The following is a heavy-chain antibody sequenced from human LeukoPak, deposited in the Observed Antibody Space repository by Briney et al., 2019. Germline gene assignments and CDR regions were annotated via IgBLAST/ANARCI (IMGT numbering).Heavy chain of an antibody. Sequence: SSVKVSCMASGYTFITYGIIWVRQAPGQGLEWIGWISTYNGNTNYAQKLQGRVTMTTDTSTTTAYMELRSLRSDDTDVYYCARELRYCSGGDCSKPVSGKDVWGQGTMVTVSS. V-gene: IGHV1-18*01. J-gene: IGHJ6*02. CDR1: GYTFITYG. CDR3: ARELRYCSGGDCSKPVSGKDV. CDR2: ISTYNGNT. D-gene: IGHD2-15*01.